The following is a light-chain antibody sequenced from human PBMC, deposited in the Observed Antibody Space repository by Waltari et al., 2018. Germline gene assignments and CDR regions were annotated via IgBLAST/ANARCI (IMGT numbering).Light chain of an antibody. CDR2: DVN. CDR3: SSFTRTNSWV. CDR1: SSDVGAYNY. J-gene: IGLJ3*02. V-gene: IGLV2-14*03. Sequence: HSALAQPASVSGSPGQSITISCTGTSSDVGAYNYLSWYQQHPGKAPRLMIYDVNNRPSGVSNRFSGSKSGNTASLTISGLQAADEADYYCSSFTRTNSWVFGGGTKVTVL.